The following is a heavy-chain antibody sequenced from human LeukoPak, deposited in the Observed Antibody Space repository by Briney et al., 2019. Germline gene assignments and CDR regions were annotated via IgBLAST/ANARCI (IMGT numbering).Heavy chain of an antibody. V-gene: IGHV3-23*01. CDR3: AKDLALTVAWAFDI. D-gene: IGHD6-19*01. Sequence: GGSLRLSCAASGFTFSSYAMNWVRQAPGKGLEWVSGISGRGGSTYYADSVKGRLTISRDNSKNTLYLQMNRLRAEDTAVYYCAKDLALTVAWAFDIWGQGTMVTVSS. CDR1: GFTFSSYA. J-gene: IGHJ3*02. CDR2: ISGRGGST.